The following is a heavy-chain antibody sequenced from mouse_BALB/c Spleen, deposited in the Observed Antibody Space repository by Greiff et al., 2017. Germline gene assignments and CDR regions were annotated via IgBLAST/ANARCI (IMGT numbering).Heavy chain of an antibody. CDR3: TRVTTEYWYFDV. CDR1: GYTFTSYY. J-gene: IGHJ1*01. Sequence: VKLQQSGAELVKPGASVKLSCKASGYTFTSYYMYWVKQRPGQGLEWIGEINPSNGGTNFNEKFKSKATLTVDKSSSTAYMQLSSLTSEDSAVYYCTRVTTEYWYFDVWGAGTTVTVSS. V-gene: IGHV1S81*02. D-gene: IGHD1-1*01. CDR2: INPSNGGT.